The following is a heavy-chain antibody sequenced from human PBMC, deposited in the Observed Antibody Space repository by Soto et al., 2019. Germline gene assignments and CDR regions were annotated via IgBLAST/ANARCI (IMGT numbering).Heavy chain of an antibody. CDR2: ISGSGDTT. Sequence: EGQLLESGGGLVQPGGSLRLSCAASGFTFSSYVMSWVRQAPGKGLEWVSVISGSGDTTYYADSVKGRFTISRDNSKNTLYLQMNSLRAEDTAVYYCAKDLRSVVRAVHIWGQGTMVTVSS. D-gene: IGHD3-10*01. J-gene: IGHJ3*02. CDR1: GFTFSSYV. CDR3: AKDLRSVVRAVHI. V-gene: IGHV3-23*01.